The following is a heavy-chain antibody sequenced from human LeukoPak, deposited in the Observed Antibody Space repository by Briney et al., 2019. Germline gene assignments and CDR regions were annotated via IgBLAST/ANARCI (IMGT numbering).Heavy chain of an antibody. CDR2: IYYSGST. D-gene: IGHD3-10*01. CDR1: GGSISSSSYY. Sequence: TSETLSLTCIVSGGSISSSSYYWGWVRQPPGKGLEWIGSIYYSGSTNYNPSLKSRVTISVDTSKNQFSLKLSSVTAADTAVYYCAREVYYGSGFDYWGQGTLVTVSS. CDR3: AREVYYGSGFDY. J-gene: IGHJ4*02. V-gene: IGHV4-39*07.